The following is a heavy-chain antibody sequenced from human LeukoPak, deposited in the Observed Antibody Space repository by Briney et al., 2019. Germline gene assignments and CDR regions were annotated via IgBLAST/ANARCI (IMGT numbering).Heavy chain of an antibody. Sequence: SETLSLTCTVSGGSISTYYWGWVRQPPGQGLEWIGYSSSSGSTNYTPSLNSRVTTSVAPTKNQFSLKLSSVTAADTAVYHCARHGGSYSHDYWGQGTLVTVSS. CDR1: GGSISTYY. V-gene: IGHV4-59*08. CDR2: SSSSGST. J-gene: IGHJ4*02. D-gene: IGHD1-26*01. CDR3: ARHGGSYSHDY.